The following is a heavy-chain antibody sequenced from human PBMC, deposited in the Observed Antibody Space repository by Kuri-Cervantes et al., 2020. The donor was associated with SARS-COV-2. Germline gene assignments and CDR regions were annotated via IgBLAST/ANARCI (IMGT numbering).Heavy chain of an antibody. V-gene: IGHV1-8*03. CDR3: ARGVGSSWYVDDAFDI. CDR1: GYSFSTYD. J-gene: IGHJ3*02. CDR2: LNPDTGNT. D-gene: IGHD6-13*01. Sequence: ASVKVSCKASGYSFSTYDINWVRQAAGQGLEWMGWLNPDTGNTGNAKKFQGRVTITTDESTSTAYMELSSLRSEDTAVYYCARGVGSSWYVDDAFDIWGQGTMVTVSS.